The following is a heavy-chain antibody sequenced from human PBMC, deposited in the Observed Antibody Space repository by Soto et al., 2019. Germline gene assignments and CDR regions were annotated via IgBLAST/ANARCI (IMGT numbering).Heavy chain of an antibody. J-gene: IGHJ6*02. V-gene: IGHV3-23*01. D-gene: IGHD3-10*01. Sequence: GGSLRLSCAASGFTFSSYALSWVRQAPGKGLQCGSTVSGNGLSTYYADSVKGRFTISRDNSRNTLYLQMNSLRAEDTAVYYCAKVQGSGSGLSYFYYYGMDVWGQGTTVTVSS. CDR3: AKVQGSGSGLSYFYYYGMDV. CDR2: VSGNGLST. CDR1: GFTFSSYA.